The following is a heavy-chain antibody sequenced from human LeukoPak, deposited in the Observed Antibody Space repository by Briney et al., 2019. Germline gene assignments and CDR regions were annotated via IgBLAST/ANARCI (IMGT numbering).Heavy chain of an antibody. CDR1: GFTFSIYE. D-gene: IGHD2/OR15-2a*01. J-gene: IGHJ4*02. CDR3: AKGMGTTSTSRLDH. V-gene: IGHV3-48*03. Sequence: PGGSLRLSCAASGFTFSIYEMNWVRQAPGKGLEWVSFISFSGSNTYYAESVKGRFTISRDNAKSSLYLQMSSLRAEDTAVYYCAKGMGTTSTSRLDHWGQGTLVTVSS. CDR2: ISFSGSNT.